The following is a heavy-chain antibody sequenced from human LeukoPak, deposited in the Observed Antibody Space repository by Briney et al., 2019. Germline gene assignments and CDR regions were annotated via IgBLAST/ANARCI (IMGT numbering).Heavy chain of an antibody. CDR1: GFTFSSYA. Sequence: GGSLRLSCAASGFTFSSYAMSWVRQAPGKGLEWVSTISGSGASTYYADSVKGRFTISRDNSKNTPYLQMNSLRAEDTAVYYCAKVGVAGPFDYWGQGTLVTVSS. J-gene: IGHJ4*02. V-gene: IGHV3-23*01. CDR3: AKVGVAGPFDY. CDR2: ISGSGAST. D-gene: IGHD6-19*01.